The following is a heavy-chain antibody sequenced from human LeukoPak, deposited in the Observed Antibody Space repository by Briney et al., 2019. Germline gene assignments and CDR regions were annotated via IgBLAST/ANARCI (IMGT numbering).Heavy chain of an antibody. CDR1: GFTFSSYW. D-gene: IGHD3-22*01. CDR2: IKQDGSEK. V-gene: IGHV3-7*03. CDR3: VYVYDSSGYYSDLGAFDI. J-gene: IGHJ3*02. Sequence: PGGSLRLSCAASGFTFSSYWMSWVRQAPGKGLEWVANIKQDGSEKYYVDSVKGRFTISRDNSKNTLYLQMNSLRAEDTAVYYCVYVYDSSGYYSDLGAFDIWGQGTMVTVSS.